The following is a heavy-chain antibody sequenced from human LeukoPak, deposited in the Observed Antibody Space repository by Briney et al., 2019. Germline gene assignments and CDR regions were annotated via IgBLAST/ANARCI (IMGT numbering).Heavy chain of an antibody. J-gene: IGHJ4*02. Sequence: GGSLRLSCAASGFTFSSYSMNWVRQAPGKGLEWVSFISSSSSYIYYADSVKGRFTISRDNAKNSLYLQMNSLRAEDTAVYYCARAIDILTGYGPMGYWGQGTLVTVSS. CDR1: GFTFSSYS. CDR3: ARAIDILTGYGPMGY. CDR2: ISSSSSYI. V-gene: IGHV3-21*01. D-gene: IGHD3-9*01.